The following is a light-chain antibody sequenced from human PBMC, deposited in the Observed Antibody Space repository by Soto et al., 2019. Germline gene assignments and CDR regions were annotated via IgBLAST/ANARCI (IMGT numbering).Light chain of an antibody. CDR3: QLSAERPGT. CDR2: GAS. Sequence: IVLNITRSALSVSAEERATLSCRASQSVSSNLVWYQQKPGQAPRLLIYGASTRATGIPARFSGSGSGTEFTHTISIRQSGDFAVYYSQLSAERPGTFAQGTKVDIK. J-gene: IGKJ1*01. V-gene: IGKV3-15*01. CDR1: QSVSSN.